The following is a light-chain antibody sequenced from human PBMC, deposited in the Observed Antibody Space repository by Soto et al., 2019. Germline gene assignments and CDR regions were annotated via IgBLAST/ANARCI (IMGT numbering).Light chain of an antibody. V-gene: IGLV2-14*01. CDR2: EVS. J-gene: IGLJ7*01. CDR1: SSDVGGYNY. Sequence: QSVLTQPASVSGSPGQSITISCTGTSSDVGGYNYVSWYQQHPGKAPKLMIFEVSNRPSGVSNRFSGSKSGNTASLTISGLLAEDEADYYCSSFTSSNTRAVFGGGTQLTVL. CDR3: SSFTSSNTRAV.